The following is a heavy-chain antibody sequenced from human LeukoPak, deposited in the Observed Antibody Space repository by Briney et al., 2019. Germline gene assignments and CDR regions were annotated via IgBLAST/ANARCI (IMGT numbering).Heavy chain of an antibody. J-gene: IGHJ4*02. CDR3: ARQGYSSSSRFDF. Sequence: GASRKISCKGSGYSFTSYWIGWLRQMPGKGLEWMGIIYPGDSDTRYSPSFQGQVTISADKSISTAYLQWRSLKASDNAMYYCARQGYSSSSRFDFWGQGTLVTVSS. D-gene: IGHD6-6*01. V-gene: IGHV5-51*01. CDR1: GYSFTSYW. CDR2: IYPGDSDT.